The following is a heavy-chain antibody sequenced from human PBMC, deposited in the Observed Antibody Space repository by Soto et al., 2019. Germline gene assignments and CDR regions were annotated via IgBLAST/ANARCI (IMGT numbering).Heavy chain of an antibody. J-gene: IGHJ4*02. CDR3: AKALPLSGVGAPDD. Sequence: QVQLVESGGGVVQPGRSLRLSCAASGFTFSSYGMHWVRQAPGKGLEWVAVISYDGSNKYYADSVKGRFTISRDNSKNTLYLQMNSLRAEDTAVYYCAKALPLSGVGAPDDWGQGTLVTVSS. V-gene: IGHV3-30*18. CDR2: ISYDGSNK. CDR1: GFTFSSYG. D-gene: IGHD3-10*01.